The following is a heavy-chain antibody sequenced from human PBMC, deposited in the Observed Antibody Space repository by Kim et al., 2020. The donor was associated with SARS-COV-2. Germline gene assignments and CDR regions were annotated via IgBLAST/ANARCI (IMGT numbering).Heavy chain of an antibody. CDR2: MNPNSGNT. CDR3: ARASELRFLEWLPHTYYYYGMDV. D-gene: IGHD3-3*01. J-gene: IGHJ6*02. CDR1: GYTFTSYD. Sequence: ASVKVSCKASGYTFTSYDINWVRQATGQGLEWMGWMNPNSGNTGYAQKFQGRVTMTRNTSISTAYMELSSLRSEDTAVYYCARASELRFLEWLPHTYYYYGMDVWGQGTTVTVSS. V-gene: IGHV1-8*01.